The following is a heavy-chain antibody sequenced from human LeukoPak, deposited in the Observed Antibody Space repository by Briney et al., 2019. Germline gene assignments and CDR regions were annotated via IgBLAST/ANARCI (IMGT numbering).Heavy chain of an antibody. CDR3: AGYCSGGSCYFDY. CDR1: GFTFSSYG. Sequence: QTGGSLRLSCAASGFTFSSYGVHWVRQAPGKGLEWVAVIWYDGSNKYYADSVKGRFTISRDNSKNTLYLQMNSLRAEDTAVYYCAGYCSGGSCYFDYWGQGTLVTVSS. D-gene: IGHD2-15*01. J-gene: IGHJ4*02. V-gene: IGHV3-33*01. CDR2: IWYDGSNK.